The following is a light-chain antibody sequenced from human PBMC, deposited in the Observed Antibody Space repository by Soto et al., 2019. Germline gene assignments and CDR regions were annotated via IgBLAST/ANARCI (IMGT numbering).Light chain of an antibody. V-gene: IGKV3-11*01. CDR1: QSVGSTF. CDR3: QQRSNWPRT. Sequence: EIVLTQSPGTLSVSPGERATLSCRASQSVGSTFLAWYQQKPGQAPRLLIYDVSNRATGIPARFSGSGSGTDFTLTISSLEPEDFAVYYCQQRSNWPRTFGQGTKVDIK. CDR2: DVS. J-gene: IGKJ1*01.